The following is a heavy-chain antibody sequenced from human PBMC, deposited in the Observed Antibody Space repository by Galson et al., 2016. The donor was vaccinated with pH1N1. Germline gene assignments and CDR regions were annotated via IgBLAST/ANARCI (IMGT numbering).Heavy chain of an antibody. Sequence: SVKVSCKASGVTFSSYVISWVRQAPGQGLEWMGGIIPIFRKAKYAQKFQGRVTITADESTSVAFMEVTSLTSEDTAVYYCARLDGGDLNYWSQGTLVTVTS. CDR3: ARLDGGDLNY. CDR2: IIPIFRKA. J-gene: IGHJ4*02. CDR1: GVTFSSYV. V-gene: IGHV1-69*13. D-gene: IGHD2-21*02.